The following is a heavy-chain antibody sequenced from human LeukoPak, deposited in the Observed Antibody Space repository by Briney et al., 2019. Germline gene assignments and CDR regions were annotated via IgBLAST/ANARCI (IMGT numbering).Heavy chain of an antibody. CDR2: ISYDGSNK. V-gene: IGHV3-30*18. CDR3: AKDELRFLEWLLPRMDV. J-gene: IGHJ6*02. D-gene: IGHD3-3*01. Sequence: GRSLRLSCAASGFTFSSYGMRWVRQAPGKGLEWVAAISYDGSNKYYADSVKGRFTISRDNSKNTLYLQMNSLRAEHTAVYYCAKDELRFLEWLLPRMDVWGQGTTVTVSS. CDR1: GFTFSSYG.